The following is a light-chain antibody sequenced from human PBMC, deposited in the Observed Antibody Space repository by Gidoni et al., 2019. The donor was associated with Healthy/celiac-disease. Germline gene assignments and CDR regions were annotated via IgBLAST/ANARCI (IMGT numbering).Light chain of an antibody. CDR1: SSTSGAGYD. CDR3: QSDDSSLSVWV. CDR2: GNS. Sequence: QSVLTQPPSVSGAPGQRVTIPCTGRSSTSGAGYDVHWYQQLPGTAPKLLIYGNSNRPAGVPDRFSGSKAGPSASLAITGLQAEDEADYYCQSDDSSLSVWVFGGGTKLTVL. V-gene: IGLV1-40*01. J-gene: IGLJ3*02.